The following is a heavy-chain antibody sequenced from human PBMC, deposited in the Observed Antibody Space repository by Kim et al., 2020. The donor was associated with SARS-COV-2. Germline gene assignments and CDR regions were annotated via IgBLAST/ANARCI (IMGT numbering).Heavy chain of an antibody. D-gene: IGHD6-19*01. Sequence: KSRVTISVDTSKNQFSLKLSSVTAADTAVYYCARAQYSSGWSKEGGLIDYWGQGTLVTVSS. CDR3: ARAQYSSGWSKEGGLIDY. J-gene: IGHJ4*02. V-gene: IGHV4-59*01.